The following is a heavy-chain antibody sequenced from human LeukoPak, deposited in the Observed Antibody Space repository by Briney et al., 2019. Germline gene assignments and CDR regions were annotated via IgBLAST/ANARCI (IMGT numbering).Heavy chain of an antibody. V-gene: IGHV4-59*08. CDR2: AYYSGST. CDR3: ARHGGGGESYPRVFDY. CDR1: GGPISPYY. D-gene: IGHD1-26*01. J-gene: IGHJ4*02. Sequence: SETLSLTCTASGGPISPYYWSWIRQPPRKGLEGIGYAYYSGSTNYNPSLKSRVTISVDTSKNQFSLKLSSVTAADTAMYYCARHGGGGESYPRVFDYWGRGNLVTVSS.